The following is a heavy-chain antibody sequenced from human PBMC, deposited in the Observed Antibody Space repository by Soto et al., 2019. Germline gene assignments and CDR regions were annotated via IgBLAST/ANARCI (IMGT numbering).Heavy chain of an antibody. CDR1: GLTFTIYA. CDR2: TSGSGDTT. D-gene: IGHD5-12*01. J-gene: IGHJ4*02. CDR3: AKMVHGGYVSYFDS. Sequence: GGSLRLSCEASGLTFTIYATSWVRDAPGKGLEWVSATSGSGDTTYYADSVKGRFTISRDNSEKRLYLQMNSLRAEDTAVYYCAKMVHGGYVSYFDSWGQGTLVTVSS. V-gene: IGHV3-23*01.